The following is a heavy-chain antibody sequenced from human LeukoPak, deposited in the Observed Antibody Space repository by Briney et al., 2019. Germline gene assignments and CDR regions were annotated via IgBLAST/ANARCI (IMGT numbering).Heavy chain of an antibody. CDR1: GYTFTSYD. D-gene: IGHD3-9*01. Sequence: ASVKVSCKASGYTFTSYDINWVRQATGQGLEWMGWMNPNSGNTGYAQKFQGRVTMTRNTSISTAYMELSSLRSEDTAVYYCARALHEWSFYDILTGPHTEGGYFDYWGQGTLVTVSS. CDR3: ARALHEWSFYDILTGPHTEGGYFDY. J-gene: IGHJ4*02. V-gene: IGHV1-8*01. CDR2: MNPNSGNT.